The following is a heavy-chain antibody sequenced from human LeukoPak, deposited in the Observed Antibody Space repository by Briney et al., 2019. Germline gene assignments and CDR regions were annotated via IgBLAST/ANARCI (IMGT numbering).Heavy chain of an antibody. CDR3: ARKYCSSTSCLFDY. Sequence: GGSLRLSCAAPGFTFSTYEMNWVRQAPGKGLEWVSYISTSGSPIYYADSVKGRFTISRDNAKNSLYLQMNSLRAEDTAVYYCARKYCSSTSCLFDYWGQGTLVTVSS. J-gene: IGHJ4*02. V-gene: IGHV3-48*03. D-gene: IGHD2-2*01. CDR2: ISTSGSPI. CDR1: GFTFSTYE.